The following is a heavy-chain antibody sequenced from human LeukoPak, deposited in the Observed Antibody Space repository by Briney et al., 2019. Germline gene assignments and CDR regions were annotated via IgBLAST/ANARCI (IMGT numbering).Heavy chain of an antibody. V-gene: IGHV4-59*08. CDR2: IYYSGST. CDR1: GGSISSYY. Sequence: TSETLSLTCTVSGGSISSYYWSWIRQPPGKGLEWIGYIYYSGSTNYNPSLKSRVTISVDTSKNQVSLKLSSVTAADTAVYYCARQHYCSTTSCFASGFDPWGQGTLVTVSS. D-gene: IGHD2-2*01. J-gene: IGHJ5*02. CDR3: ARQHYCSTTSCFASGFDP.